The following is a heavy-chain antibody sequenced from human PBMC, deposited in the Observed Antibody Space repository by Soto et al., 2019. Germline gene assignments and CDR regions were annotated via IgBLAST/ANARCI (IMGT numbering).Heavy chain of an antibody. CDR2: ISWNSGNL. J-gene: IGHJ4*02. CDR3: AKGLGYSYAPSDY. V-gene: IGHV3-9*01. D-gene: IGHD5-18*01. Sequence: EVQLVESGGGLVQPGRSLRLSCVASGFNFDDYAMHWVRQGPGKGLEWVSGISWNSGNLGYADSVKGRFTISRDNAKNSLYLQINSLRAEDTALSYCAKGLGYSYAPSDYWGQGTLVTVSS. CDR1: GFNFDDYA.